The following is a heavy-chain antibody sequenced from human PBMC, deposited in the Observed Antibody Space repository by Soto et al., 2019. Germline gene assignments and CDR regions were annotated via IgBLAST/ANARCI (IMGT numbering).Heavy chain of an antibody. CDR2: IWYDGSNK. D-gene: IGHD6-19*01. V-gene: IGHV3-33*01. J-gene: IGHJ4*02. CDR3: ASSIAVAGTRFDY. CDR1: GFTFSSYG. Sequence: GGSLRLSCAASGFTFSSYGMHWVRQAPGKGLEWVAVIWYDGSNKYYADSVKGRFTISRDNSKNTLYLQMNSLRAEDTAVYYCASSIAVAGTRFDYWGQGTLVTVSS.